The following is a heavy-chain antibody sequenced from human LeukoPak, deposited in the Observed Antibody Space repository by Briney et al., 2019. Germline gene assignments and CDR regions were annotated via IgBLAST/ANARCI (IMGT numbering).Heavy chain of an antibody. J-gene: IGHJ4*02. Sequence: ASVKVSCKASGYTFTSYGISWVRQAPGQGLEWMGWISAYNDNTNYAQKLQGRVTMTTDTSTSTAYMELRSLRSDDTAVYYCARDIGDYYGSGSSYFDYWGQGTLVTVSS. CDR1: GYTFTSYG. D-gene: IGHD3-10*01. CDR3: ARDIGDYYGSGSSYFDY. V-gene: IGHV1-18*01. CDR2: ISAYNDNT.